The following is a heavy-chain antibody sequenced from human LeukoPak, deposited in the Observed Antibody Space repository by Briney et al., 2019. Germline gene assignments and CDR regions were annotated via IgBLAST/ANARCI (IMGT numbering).Heavy chain of an antibody. CDR1: GGSISGGGYY. J-gene: IGHJ3*02. V-gene: IGHV4-31*03. CDR2: IYYSGST. CDR3: ARDIDYYDSSGYPSCRAFDI. Sequence: SETLSLTCTVSGGSISGGGYYWSWIRQHPGKGLEWIGYIYYSGSTYYNPSLKSRVTISADTPKNQFSLKLSSVTAADTAVYYCARDIDYYDSSGYPSCRAFDIWGQGTMVTVSS. D-gene: IGHD3-22*01.